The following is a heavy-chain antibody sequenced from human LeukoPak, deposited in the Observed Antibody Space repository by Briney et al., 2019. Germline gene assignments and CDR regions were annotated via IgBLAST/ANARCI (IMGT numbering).Heavy chain of an antibody. CDR3: ARDEVGGYCSSTSCYKPPPLVDY. CDR2: ISSSSSTI. CDR1: GFTFSSYS. J-gene: IGHJ4*02. V-gene: IGHV3-48*04. D-gene: IGHD2-2*02. Sequence: PGGSLRLSCAASGFTFSSYSMNWVRQAPGKGLEWVSYISSSSSTIYYADSVKGRFTISRDNAKNSLYLQMNSLRAEDTAVYYCARDEVGGYCSSTSCYKPPPLVDYWGQGTLVTVSS.